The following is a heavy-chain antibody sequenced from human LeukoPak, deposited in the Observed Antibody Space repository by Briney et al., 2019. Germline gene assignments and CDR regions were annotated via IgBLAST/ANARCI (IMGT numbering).Heavy chain of an antibody. D-gene: IGHD4-17*01. CDR1: GGSFSGYY. V-gene: IGHV4-59*01. J-gene: IGHJ6*02. CDR2: IYNSGST. Sequence: SETLSLTCAVYGGSFSGYYWSWVRQPPGKGLEWIGYIYNSGSTNYNPSLKSRVTISVDTSKNQFSLKLSSVTAADTAVYYCARDWLTTNYYYYGMDVWGQGTTVTVSS. CDR3: ARDWLTTNYYYYGMDV.